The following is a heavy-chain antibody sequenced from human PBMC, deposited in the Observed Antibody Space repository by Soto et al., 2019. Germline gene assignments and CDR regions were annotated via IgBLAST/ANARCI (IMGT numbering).Heavy chain of an antibody. CDR3: ARGGGVGASDY. D-gene: IGHD1-26*01. CDR2: SYYSGST. V-gene: IGHV4-39*01. Sequence: QLQLQESGPGLVKPSETLSLTCTVSGGFISSGSYYWGWIRQPPGKGLEWIGSSYYSGSTSYNPSLKSRVAISVDTSKIKCSLKLSSVTAADTAVYYCARGGGVGASDYWGQGTLVTVSS. CDR1: GGFISSGSYY. J-gene: IGHJ4*02.